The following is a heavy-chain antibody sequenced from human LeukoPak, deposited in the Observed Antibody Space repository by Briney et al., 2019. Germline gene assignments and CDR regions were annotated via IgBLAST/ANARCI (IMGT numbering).Heavy chain of an antibody. D-gene: IGHD3-10*01. Sequence: GGSLRLSCAASGFTFSSYAMSWVRQAPGKGLEWVANIKQDGSEKYYVDSVKGRFTISRDNAKNSLYLQMNSLRAEDTAVYYCARDGVLLYFWGQGTMVTVSS. CDR1: GFTFSSYA. CDR2: IKQDGSEK. CDR3: ARDGVLLYF. V-gene: IGHV3-7*01. J-gene: IGHJ3*01.